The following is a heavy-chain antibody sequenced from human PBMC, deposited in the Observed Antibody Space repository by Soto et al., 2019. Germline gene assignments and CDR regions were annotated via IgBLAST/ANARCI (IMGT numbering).Heavy chain of an antibody. J-gene: IGHJ6*02. Sequence: LSLTCAVSGGSISSGGYSWSWIRQPPGKGLEWIGYIYHSGSTYYNPSLKSRVTISVDRSKNQFSLKLSSVTAADTAVYYCARGHYYGSGSYTVRYYYGMDVWGQGTTVTVSS. CDR1: GGSISSGGYS. CDR3: ARGHYYGSGSYTVRYYYGMDV. D-gene: IGHD3-10*01. V-gene: IGHV4-30-2*01. CDR2: IYHSGST.